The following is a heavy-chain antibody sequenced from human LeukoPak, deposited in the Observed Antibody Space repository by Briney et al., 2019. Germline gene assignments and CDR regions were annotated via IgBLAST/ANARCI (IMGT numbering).Heavy chain of an antibody. CDR3: ARFQHLVPRGFDP. CDR1: GSRFTSYW. D-gene: IGHD6-6*01. J-gene: IGHJ5*02. CDR2: IYPGDSDT. V-gene: IGHV5-51*01. Sequence: GGSLEISFQGSGSRFTSYWIGWVRPMPGKGLGWMGIIYPGDSDTRYSPSFQGQVTISADKSTSTAYLQWSTLKASDTAMYYCARFQHLVPRGFDPWGQGTLVTVSS.